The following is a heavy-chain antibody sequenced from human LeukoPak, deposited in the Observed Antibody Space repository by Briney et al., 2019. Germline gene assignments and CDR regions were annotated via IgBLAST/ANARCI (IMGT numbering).Heavy chain of an antibody. CDR3: AILYYYGSGSPRLFDY. CDR2: IIPIFGTA. V-gene: IGHV1-69*05. Sequence: SVKVSCKASGYTFTSYDINWVRQATGQGLEWMGRIIPIFGTANYAQKFQGRVTITTDESTSTAYMELSSPRSEDTAVYYCAILYYYGSGSPRLFDYWGQGTLVTVSS. CDR1: GYTFTSYD. D-gene: IGHD3-10*01. J-gene: IGHJ4*02.